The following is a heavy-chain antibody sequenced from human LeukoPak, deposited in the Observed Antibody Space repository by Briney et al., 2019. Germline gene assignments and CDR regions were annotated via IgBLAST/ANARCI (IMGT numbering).Heavy chain of an antibody. Sequence: SETLSLTCAVYGGSFSGYYWSWIRQPPGKGLEWTGEINHSGSTNYNPSLKSRVTISVDTSKNQFSLKLSSVTAADTAVYYCARGERNYYGSGSYLSGWGQGTLVTVSS. J-gene: IGHJ4*02. CDR1: GGSFSGYY. CDR2: INHSGST. CDR3: ARGERNYYGSGSYLSG. D-gene: IGHD3-10*01. V-gene: IGHV4-34*01.